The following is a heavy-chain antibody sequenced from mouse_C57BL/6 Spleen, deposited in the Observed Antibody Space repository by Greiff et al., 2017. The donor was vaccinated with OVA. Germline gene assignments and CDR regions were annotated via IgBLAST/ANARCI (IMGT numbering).Heavy chain of an antibody. D-gene: IGHD1-1*01. Sequence: DVKLVESGPELVKPGASVKMSCKASGYTFTDYNMHWVKQSHGKSLEWIGYINPNNGGTSYNQKFKGKATLTVNKSSSTAYMELRSLTSEDSAVYYCARTLITTVVPPDYWGQGTTLTVSS. V-gene: IGHV1-22*01. CDR2: INPNNGGT. CDR1: GYTFTDYN. CDR3: ARTLITTVVPPDY. J-gene: IGHJ2*01.